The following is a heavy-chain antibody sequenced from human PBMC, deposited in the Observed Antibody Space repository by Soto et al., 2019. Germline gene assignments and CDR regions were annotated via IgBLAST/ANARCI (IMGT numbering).Heavy chain of an antibody. D-gene: IGHD4-17*01. CDR2: INPNSGGT. J-gene: IGHJ3*02. CDR1: GGTFSSYA. Sequence: ASVKVSCKASGGTFSSYAISWVRQAPGQGLEWMGWINPNSGGTNYAQKFQGRVTMTRDTSISTAYMELSRLRSDDTAVYYCARVRRPTVAFDIWGQGTMVTVSS. V-gene: IGHV1-2*02. CDR3: ARVRRPTVAFDI.